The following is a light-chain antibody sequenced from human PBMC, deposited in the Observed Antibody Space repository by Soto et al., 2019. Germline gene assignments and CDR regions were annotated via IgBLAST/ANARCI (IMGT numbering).Light chain of an antibody. CDR3: FSYTTSSTLV. J-gene: IGLJ3*02. CDR2: EVS. CDR1: SSDVGGYNY. V-gene: IGLV2-14*01. Sequence: QSALTQPASVSGSPGQSITISCTGTSSDVGGYNYVSWYQQHPAKAPKLMIYEVSNRTSGVSHRFYGSKSGNTASLTISGLQAEDEADYYCFSYTTSSTLVFGGGTKLTVL.